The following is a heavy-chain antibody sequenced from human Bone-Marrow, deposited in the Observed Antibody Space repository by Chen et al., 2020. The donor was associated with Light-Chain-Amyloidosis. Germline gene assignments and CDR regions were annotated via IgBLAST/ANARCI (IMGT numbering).Heavy chain of an antibody. J-gene: IGHJ4*02. CDR2: IHHSGGA. CDR3: AREYSGGHFDY. D-gene: IGHD1-26*01. Sequence: QVQLQESGPGLVKPSETLSLTCAVSGYSISSGYYWGWIRQPPGKGLEWIASIHHSGGAFYNPSLKSRVTISVDTSKGQFSLKLYSVTAADTAVYYCAREYSGGHFDYWGQGTLVPVSS. CDR1: GYSISSGYY. V-gene: IGHV4-38-2*02.